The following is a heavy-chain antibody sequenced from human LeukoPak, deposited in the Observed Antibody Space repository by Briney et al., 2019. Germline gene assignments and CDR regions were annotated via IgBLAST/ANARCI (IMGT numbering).Heavy chain of an antibody. CDR1: GFTFSSSW. CDR3: SKGRTVTGTLALDY. CDR2: ISGTSDNT. V-gene: IGHV3-23*01. Sequence: GGSLRLSCAASGFTFSSSWMSWVRQAPGKGLEWVSAISGTSDNTYYADSVRGRFTISRDNSKNTLYLQVNSLRAEDTAIYYCSKGRTVTGTLALDYWGQGTLVTVSS. J-gene: IGHJ4*02. D-gene: IGHD6-19*01.